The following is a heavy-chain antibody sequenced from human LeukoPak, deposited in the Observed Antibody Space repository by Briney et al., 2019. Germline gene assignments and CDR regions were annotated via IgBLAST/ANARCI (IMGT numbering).Heavy chain of an antibody. CDR3: ARAFSSAHGHDAFDI. V-gene: IGHV4-59*01. CDR2: IYYSGST. Sequence: SSETLSLTCTVSGGSISSYYWSWIRQPPGKGLEWIGYIYYSGSTNYNPSLKSRVTIPVDTSKNQFSLKLSSVTAADTAVYYCARAFSSAHGHDAFDIWGQGTMVTVSS. CDR1: GGSISSYY. D-gene: IGHD3-10*01. J-gene: IGHJ3*02.